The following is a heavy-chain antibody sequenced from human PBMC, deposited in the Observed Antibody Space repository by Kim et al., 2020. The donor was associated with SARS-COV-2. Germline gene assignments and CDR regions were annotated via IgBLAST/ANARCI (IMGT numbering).Heavy chain of an antibody. CDR3: GRDRGYM. V-gene: IGHV4-59*02. Sequence: SETLSLTCSVSGGSVSNYYWSWIRQPPGKGLEWIGYIYYTGSINYNPSLKSRLTISVDTSKNQFSLKLRSVTAADTAVYYCGRDRGYMWGQGTKGTVSS. J-gene: IGHJ3*02. CDR2: IYYTGSI. CDR1: GGSVSNYY. D-gene: IGHD3-16*01.